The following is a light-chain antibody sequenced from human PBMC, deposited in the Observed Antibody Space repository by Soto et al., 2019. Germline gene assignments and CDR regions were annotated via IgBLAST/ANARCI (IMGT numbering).Light chain of an antibody. J-gene: IGKJ2*01. CDR3: QQYGDSPFT. CDR2: GAS. CDR1: QSVSSSY. V-gene: IGKV3-20*01. Sequence: EIVLTQSPGTLSLSPGERATLSCRASQSVSSSYLAWYQQRAGQAPRLLIHGASSRATGIPDRLSGSGSGTDFTLTISRLEPEDFAVYYCQQYGDSPFTFGQGT.